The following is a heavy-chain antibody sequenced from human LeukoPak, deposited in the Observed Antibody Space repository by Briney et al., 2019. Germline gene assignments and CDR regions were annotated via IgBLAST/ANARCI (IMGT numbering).Heavy chain of an antibody. V-gene: IGHV3-64*01. CDR3: ATYYYDSGGFQFHH. Sequence: GGSLRLSCAASGFTFRSYGMHWVRQAPGKGLEYVSAISSNGGRTYYANSVKGRFTISRDNSRNTLYLQMGSLRAEDMAVYYCATYYYDSGGFQFHHWGQGTLVTVSA. J-gene: IGHJ5*02. CDR2: ISSNGGRT. CDR1: GFTFRSYG. D-gene: IGHD3-22*01.